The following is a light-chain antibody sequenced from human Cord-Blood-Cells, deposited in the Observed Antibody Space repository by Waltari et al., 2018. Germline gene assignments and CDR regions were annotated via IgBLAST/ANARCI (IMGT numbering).Light chain of an antibody. Sequence: QSALTQPASVSGSPGQSITISCTGTSSDVGGYNYVSWYQQHPGKAPKIMIYDVSNRPSGVSNRFSGSKSGDTASLTISWLQAEDEADYYCSSYTSSSTWVFGGGTKLTVL. CDR1: SSDVGGYNY. V-gene: IGLV2-14*03. CDR2: DVS. CDR3: SSYTSSSTWV. J-gene: IGLJ3*02.